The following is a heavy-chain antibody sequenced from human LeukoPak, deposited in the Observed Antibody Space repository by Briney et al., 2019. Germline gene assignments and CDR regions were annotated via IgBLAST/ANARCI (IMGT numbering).Heavy chain of an antibody. Sequence: ASVKVSCKASGYIFTGYYIHWVRQAPGQGLEWMGWINPNSGDTKYAQKFQGRVTMTRDTSNNTVYMDLTRLIFDDTAMYYCARVNYYDSSGYYWDYWGQGTLVTVSS. D-gene: IGHD3-22*01. CDR1: GYIFTGYY. V-gene: IGHV1-2*02. CDR3: ARVNYYDSSGYYWDY. CDR2: INPNSGDT. J-gene: IGHJ4*02.